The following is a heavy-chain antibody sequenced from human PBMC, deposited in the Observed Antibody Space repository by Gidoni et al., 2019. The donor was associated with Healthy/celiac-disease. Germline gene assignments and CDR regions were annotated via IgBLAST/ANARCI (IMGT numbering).Heavy chain of an antibody. CDR3: AKDPDFWSGYLRAPRPIFDY. V-gene: IGHV3-23*01. D-gene: IGHD3-3*01. CDR1: GFTFSSYA. CDR2: ISGSGGST. Sequence: EVQLLESGGGLVQPGGSLRLSCAASGFTFSSYAMSWVRQAPGKGLEWVSAISGSGGSTYHADSVKGRFTISRDNSKNTLYLQMNSLRAEDTAVYYCAKDPDFWSGYLRAPRPIFDYWGQGTLVTVSS. J-gene: IGHJ4*02.